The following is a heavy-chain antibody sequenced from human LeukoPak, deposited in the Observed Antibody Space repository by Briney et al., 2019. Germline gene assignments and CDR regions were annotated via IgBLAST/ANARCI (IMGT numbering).Heavy chain of an antibody. CDR2: ISATGAST. D-gene: IGHD6-6*01. CDR1: GFIFSKYA. CDR3: AKDLWHLVRMFDH. V-gene: IGHV3-23*01. J-gene: IGHJ4*02. Sequence: GGSLRLSCEGSGFIFSKYAMNWVRQAPGKGLEWVSAISATGASTYYIDSVKGRFTISRDNSNNTLYLQMNSLRAEDTARYYCAKDLWHLVRMFDHWGQGILVIAST.